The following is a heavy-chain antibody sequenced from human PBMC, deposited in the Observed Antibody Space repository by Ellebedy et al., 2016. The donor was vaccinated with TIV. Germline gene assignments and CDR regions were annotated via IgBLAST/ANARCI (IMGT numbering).Heavy chain of an antibody. CDR2: INSDGSST. V-gene: IGHV3-74*01. Sequence: GESLKISCAASGFTFSGYWMHWVRQAPGKGLVWVSRINSDGSSTIFADSVKGRFTVSRDNAKNTLYLQMNSLRAEDTAVYYCARGRTTGIWGQGTLVTVSS. J-gene: IGHJ4*02. CDR1: GFTFSGYW. D-gene: IGHD1-14*01. CDR3: ARGRTTGI.